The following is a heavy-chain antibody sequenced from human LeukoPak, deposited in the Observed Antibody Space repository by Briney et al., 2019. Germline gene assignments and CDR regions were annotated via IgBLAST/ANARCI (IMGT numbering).Heavy chain of an antibody. CDR2: ISAYNGNT. V-gene: IGHV1-18*01. CDR3: ARFSQVYSSGEEN. D-gene: IGHD6-19*01. CDR1: GFTFTSYG. J-gene: IGHJ4*02. Sequence: GGSLRLSCAASGFTFTSYGISWVRQAPGQGLEWMGWISAYNGNTNYAQKLQGRVTMTTDTSTSTAYMELRSLRSDDTAVYYCARFSQVYSSGEENWGQGTLVTVSS.